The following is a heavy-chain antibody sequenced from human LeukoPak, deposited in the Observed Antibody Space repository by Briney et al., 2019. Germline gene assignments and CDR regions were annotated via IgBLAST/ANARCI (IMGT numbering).Heavy chain of an antibody. Sequence: GGSLRLSCAASGFTFSSYAMHWVRQAPGKGLEWVAVISYDGSNRYYADSVKGRFTISRDNSKNTLYLQMNSLRAEDTAVYYCAREAYYDSSGYYPHWGQGTLVTVSS. J-gene: IGHJ4*02. V-gene: IGHV3-30*04. CDR3: AREAYYDSSGYYPH. CDR1: GFTFSSYA. D-gene: IGHD3-22*01. CDR2: ISYDGSNR.